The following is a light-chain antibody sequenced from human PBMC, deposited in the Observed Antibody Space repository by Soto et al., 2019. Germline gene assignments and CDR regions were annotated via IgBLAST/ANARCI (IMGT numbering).Light chain of an antibody. CDR2: DAS. CDR1: QSLSSY. J-gene: IGKJ1*01. CDR3: QQHSNWPRT. Sequence: EIVLTQSPATLSSSPGERATLSCRASQSLSSYLAWFQQKPGQAPMLLIYDASNRATGIPARFSGSGSGTDFTLTISSLEPEDFAVYYCQQHSNWPRTFGQGTKVEIK. V-gene: IGKV3-11*01.